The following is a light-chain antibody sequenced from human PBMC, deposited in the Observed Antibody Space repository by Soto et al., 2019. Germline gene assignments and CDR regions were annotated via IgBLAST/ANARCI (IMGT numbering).Light chain of an antibody. Sequence: GVTQSLGTLSLTPGERATLSCSASQSVSSSYLAWYQQIPGQAPRLLIYGVSSRAAGIPARFSGSGSGTYFTLTISRLAPEDLRVCYCQRSGSSNTFGQGSMV. CDR2: GVS. V-gene: IGKV3-20*01. CDR1: QSVSSSY. J-gene: IGKJ1*01. CDR3: QRSGSSNT.